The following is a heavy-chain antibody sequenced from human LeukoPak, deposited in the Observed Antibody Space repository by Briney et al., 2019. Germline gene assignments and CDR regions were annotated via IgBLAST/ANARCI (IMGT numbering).Heavy chain of an antibody. V-gene: IGHV1-18*01. CDR1: GYTFTSYG. CDR3: ARVMEKDWFGELLSYYYYYGMDV. Sequence: VASVKVSCKASGYTFTSYGISWVRQAPGQGLEWMGWISAYNGNTNYAQKLQGRVTMTTDTSTSTAYMELRSLRSDDTAVYYCARVMEKDWFGELLSYYYYYGMDVWGQGTTVTVSS. D-gene: IGHD3-10*01. CDR2: ISAYNGNT. J-gene: IGHJ6*02.